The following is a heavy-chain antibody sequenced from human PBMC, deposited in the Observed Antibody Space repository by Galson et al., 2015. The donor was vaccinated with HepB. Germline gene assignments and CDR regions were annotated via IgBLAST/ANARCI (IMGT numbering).Heavy chain of an antibody. CDR1: GYTFNKYG. D-gene: IGHD3-9*01. CDR3: ARDVDWALDY. Sequence: SVKVSCKASGYTFNKYGISWVRQAPGQGLEWMGWISTKRGNTKHAQNFQGRVTMTTETSTNTAYMELRSLRSADTAVYYCARDVDWALDYWGQGTPVTVSS. CDR2: ISTKRGNT. V-gene: IGHV1-18*01. J-gene: IGHJ4*02.